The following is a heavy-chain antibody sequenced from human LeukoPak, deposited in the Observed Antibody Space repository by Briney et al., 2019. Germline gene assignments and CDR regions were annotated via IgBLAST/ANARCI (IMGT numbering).Heavy chain of an antibody. CDR1: GGSLRSTTYF. CDR3: ARRGYFDSSGYLF. CDR2: IYYSGTT. D-gene: IGHD3-22*01. V-gene: IGHV4-39*01. J-gene: IGHJ4*02. Sequence: KPSETLSLTCTVSGGSLRSTTYFLGWIPQPPGKGLEWVGTIYYSGTTYYDPSLEGRVTISVDTSKNQFSLKLSSVTAADTAVYYCARRGYFDSSGYLFWGQGTLVTVSS.